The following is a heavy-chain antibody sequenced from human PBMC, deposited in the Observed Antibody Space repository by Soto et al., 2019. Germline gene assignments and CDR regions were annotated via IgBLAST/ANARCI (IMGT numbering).Heavy chain of an antibody. CDR1: GGTFSSDA. CDR3: ARGRDGYLRSDY. D-gene: IGHD5-12*01. Sequence: QVQLVQSGAEVKKPGASVKVSCKASGGTFSSDAISWVRQAPGQGLEWMGGIIPIFGTANYAQKFQGRVTITADESTSTAYMELSSLSSEDTAVYYCARGRDGYLRSDYWGQGTLVTVSS. CDR2: IIPIFGTA. J-gene: IGHJ4*02. V-gene: IGHV1-69*01.